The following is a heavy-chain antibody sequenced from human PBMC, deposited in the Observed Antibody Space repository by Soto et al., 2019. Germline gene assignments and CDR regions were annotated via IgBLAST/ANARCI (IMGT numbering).Heavy chain of an antibody. V-gene: IGHV1-69*01. J-gene: IGHJ6*02. CDR3: ATRDVDIVATMDYYGMDV. CDR1: GGTFSSYA. CDR2: IIPIFGTA. D-gene: IGHD5-12*01. Sequence: QVQLVQSGAEVKKPGSSVKVSCKASGGTFSSYAISWVRQAPGQGLEWMGGIIPIFGTANYAQKFQGRVTITADEAPSTAYMELSSLRSEDTAVYYCATRDVDIVATMDYYGMDVWGQGTTVTVSS.